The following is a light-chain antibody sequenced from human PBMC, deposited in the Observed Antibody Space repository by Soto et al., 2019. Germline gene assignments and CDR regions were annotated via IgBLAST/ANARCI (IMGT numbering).Light chain of an antibody. J-gene: IGKJ3*01. CDR3: QQYNNWPLFFT. V-gene: IGKV3D-15*01. Sequence: EIVMTQSPATLSVSPGERATLSCRASQSVSSNLAWYQQKPGQAPRLLIYGASTRATGIPARFSGSGSGTEFTLTNSCLQSEDFAVYYCQQYNNWPLFFTFGPGTKVDIK. CDR2: GAS. CDR1: QSVSSN.